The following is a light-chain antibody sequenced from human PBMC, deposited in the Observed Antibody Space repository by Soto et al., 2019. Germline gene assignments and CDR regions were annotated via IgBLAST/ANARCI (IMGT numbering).Light chain of an antibody. CDR3: CSYAGTYTWI. Sequence: QSALTQPRSVSGSPGQSVTISCTGASNNVGGYNYVSWYQHHPGKVPQLIIYDVTKRPSGVPDRFSGSKSGNTASLTISGLQVEDEADYYCCSYAGTYTWIFGGGTKVTGL. V-gene: IGLV2-11*01. CDR2: DVT. CDR1: SNNVGGYNY. J-gene: IGLJ2*01.